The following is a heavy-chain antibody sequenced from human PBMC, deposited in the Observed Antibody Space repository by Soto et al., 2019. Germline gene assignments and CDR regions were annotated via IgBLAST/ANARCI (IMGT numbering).Heavy chain of an antibody. Sequence: GGSLRLSCAASGFTFSSYSMNWVRQAPGKGLEWVSSISSSSSYIYYADSVKGRFTISRDNAKNSLYLQMNSLRAEDTAVYYCARAYENTAMVTGYMDVWGKGTTVTVSS. CDR3: ARAYENTAMVTGYMDV. CDR1: GFTFSSYS. V-gene: IGHV3-21*01. CDR2: ISSSSSYI. J-gene: IGHJ6*03. D-gene: IGHD5-18*01.